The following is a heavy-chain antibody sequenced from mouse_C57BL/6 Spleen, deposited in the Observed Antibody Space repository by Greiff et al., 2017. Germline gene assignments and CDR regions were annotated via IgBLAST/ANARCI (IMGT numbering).Heavy chain of an antibody. CDR3: ARDGYYASFDY. V-gene: IGHV5-4*01. J-gene: IGHJ2*01. D-gene: IGHD2-3*01. CDR2: ISDGGSYT. Sequence: DVMLVESGGGLVKPGGSLKLSCAASGFTFSSYAMSWVRQTPETRLEWVATISDGGSYTDYPDNVKGRFTISRDNAKNNLYLQMSHLKSEDTAMYYCARDGYYASFDYWGQGTTLTVSS. CDR1: GFTFSSYA.